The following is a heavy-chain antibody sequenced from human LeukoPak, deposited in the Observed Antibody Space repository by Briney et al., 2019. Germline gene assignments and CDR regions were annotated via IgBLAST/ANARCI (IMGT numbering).Heavy chain of an antibody. CDR3: ARRDEEGTTS. CDR1: GDSIGSYY. J-gene: IGHJ4*02. D-gene: IGHD1-26*01. CDR2: IYTSGST. Sequence: PSETLSLTCTVSGDSIGSYYWSWIRQPAGKGLEWIGRIYTSGSTNYNPSLKSRVTMSVDTSKNQFSLRLSSVTAADTAVYYCARRDEEGTTSWGQGTLVTVSS. V-gene: IGHV4-4*07.